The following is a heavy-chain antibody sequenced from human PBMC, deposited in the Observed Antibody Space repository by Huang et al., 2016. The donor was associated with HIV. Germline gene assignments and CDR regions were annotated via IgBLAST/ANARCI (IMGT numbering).Heavy chain of an antibody. D-gene: IGHD3-16*01. J-gene: IGHJ3*02. CDR1: GYAFSDYG. CDR3: ARDPKYHSFPYFRQRRGIEI. V-gene: IGHV1-18*04. Sequence: QIRLVQSGAEVKKPGASVRVSCQASGYAFSDYGFSWVRQAPGQGPEWGGWISASKGETNYGQRFQGRGTLTTDTSTTTVYMELRSLRSDDTAVYYCARDPKYHSFPYFRQRRGIEIWGQGTVVTVSS. CDR2: ISASKGET.